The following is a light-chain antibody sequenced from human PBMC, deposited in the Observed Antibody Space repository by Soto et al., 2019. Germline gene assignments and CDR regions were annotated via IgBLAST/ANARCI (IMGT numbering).Light chain of an antibody. CDR3: SAYSSSSPYV. CDR2: DVS. J-gene: IGLJ1*01. Sequence: QSVLTQPASVSGSPGQSLTISCTGTSSDVGGYNYVSWYQQHPGKAPKVMIFDVSNRPSGVSDRFSGSKSGNTASLTISGLQAEDEADYYCSAYSSSSPYVVGTGTEVTVL. V-gene: IGLV2-14*01. CDR1: SSDVGGYNY.